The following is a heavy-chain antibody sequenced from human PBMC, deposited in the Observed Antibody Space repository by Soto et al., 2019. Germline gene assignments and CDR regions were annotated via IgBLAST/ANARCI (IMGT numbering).Heavy chain of an antibody. D-gene: IGHD5-12*01. CDR1: GFTFSSYG. V-gene: IGHV3-33*01. CDR3: ARDADDRVDIVAPSHFYYYYYMDV. Sequence: QVQLVESGGGVVQPGRSLRLSCAASGFTFSSYGMHWVRQAPGKRLEWVAVIWYDGSNKYYADSVKGRFTISRDNSKNTLYLQMNSLRAEDTAVYYCARDADDRVDIVAPSHFYYYYYMDVWGKGTTVTVSS. CDR2: IWYDGSNK. J-gene: IGHJ6*03.